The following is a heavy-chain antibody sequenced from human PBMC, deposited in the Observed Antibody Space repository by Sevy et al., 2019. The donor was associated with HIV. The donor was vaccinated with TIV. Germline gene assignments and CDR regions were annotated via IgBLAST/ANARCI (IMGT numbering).Heavy chain of an antibody. Sequence: GGSLRLSCAASGFTVSSNYITWVRQAPGKGLEWVSVIYSGGNTYYADSVKGRFTISRDNSKNTLYLQMNSLRAEDTAVYYCARDRRGYCSSTSCYPYGMDVWGQGTTVTVSS. CDR1: GFTVSSNY. J-gene: IGHJ6*02. CDR3: ARDRRGYCSSTSCYPYGMDV. CDR2: IYSGGNT. D-gene: IGHD2-2*01. V-gene: IGHV3-53*01.